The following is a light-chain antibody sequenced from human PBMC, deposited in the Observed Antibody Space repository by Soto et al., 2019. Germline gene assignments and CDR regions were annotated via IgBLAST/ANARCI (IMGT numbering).Light chain of an antibody. CDR1: QSVSSY. V-gene: IGKV3-11*01. CDR3: QQRSNWPPTWT. J-gene: IGKJ1*01. CDR2: DAS. Sequence: EIVLTQSPPTLSLSPGERATLSCRASQSVSSYLAWYQQKPGQAPRLLIYDASKRATGIPARFSGSGSGTVFTLTISSLEPEDFAVYYCQQRSNWPPTWTFGQGTRVEI.